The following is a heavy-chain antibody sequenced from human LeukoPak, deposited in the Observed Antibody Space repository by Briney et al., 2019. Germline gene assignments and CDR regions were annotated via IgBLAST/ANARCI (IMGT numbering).Heavy chain of an antibody. D-gene: IGHD1-26*01. CDR3: ARDVSSTPNWEFDY. CDR2: INPNSGGT. Sequence: GASVKVSCKTSGYTFADYFIHWVRQAPGQGLEWMGRINPNSGGTEYQQKFQGRVTMTRDTSISTAYVEVNWLISDDTAIYYCARDVSSTPNWEFDYWGQGTLVTVSS. J-gene: IGHJ4*02. V-gene: IGHV1-2*06. CDR1: GYTFADYF.